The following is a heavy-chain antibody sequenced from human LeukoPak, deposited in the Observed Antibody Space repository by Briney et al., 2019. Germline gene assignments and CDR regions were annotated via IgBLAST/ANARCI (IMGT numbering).Heavy chain of an antibody. V-gene: IGHV4-4*07. CDR2: FYTSGST. CDR1: GGSISSYY. D-gene: IGHD6-19*01. CDR3: ARESAVAGYWAYYYYYMDV. Sequence: SETLSLTCTASGGSISSYYWSWIRKPAGKGLEWIGRFYTSGSTNYNPSLKSRVTMSVDTSKNQFSLKLSSVTAADTAVYYCARESAVAGYWAYYYYYMDVWGKGTTVTVSS. J-gene: IGHJ6*03.